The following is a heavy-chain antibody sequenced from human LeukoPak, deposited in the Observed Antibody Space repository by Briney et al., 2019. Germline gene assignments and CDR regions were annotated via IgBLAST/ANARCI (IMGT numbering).Heavy chain of an antibody. Sequence: SETLSLTCTVSGGSISSYYWSWIRQPAGKGLEWIGRIHTSGSTNSNPSLKSRVTMSVDTSKNQFSLKLSSVTAADTAAYYCARWSGDYSFDYWGQGTLVTVSS. CDR2: IHTSGST. D-gene: IGHD3-3*01. CDR1: GGSISSYY. J-gene: IGHJ4*02. V-gene: IGHV4-4*07. CDR3: ARWSGDYSFDY.